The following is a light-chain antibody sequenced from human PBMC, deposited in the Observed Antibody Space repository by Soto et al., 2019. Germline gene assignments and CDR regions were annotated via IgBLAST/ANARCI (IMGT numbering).Light chain of an antibody. V-gene: IGKV1-39*01. CDR3: QQSYTIPYT. Sequence: DIQMTQSPSSLSASVGDRVTITYRASQTISTYLNWYQQNPGKAPKLLIYAAFSLQNGVPSRFSGSGSGTDFTLTISSLQPEDFATYYCQQSYTIPYTFGQGTKLEIK. CDR1: QTISTY. J-gene: IGKJ2*01. CDR2: AAF.